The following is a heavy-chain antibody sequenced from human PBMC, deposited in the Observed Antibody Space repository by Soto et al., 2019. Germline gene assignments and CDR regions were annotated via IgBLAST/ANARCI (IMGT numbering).Heavy chain of an antibody. J-gene: IGHJ6*02. Sequence: ASVKVSCKASGYTFTSYGISWVRQAPGQGLEWMGGISAYNGNTNYAQKLQGTVTITTDTSTSTAYMELSSLRSEDTAVYYCAETTRNPYYYGMDVWGQGTSVTVSS. CDR3: AETTRNPYYYGMDV. CDR1: GYTFTSYG. V-gene: IGHV1-18*01. CDR2: ISAYNGNT. D-gene: IGHD1-1*01.